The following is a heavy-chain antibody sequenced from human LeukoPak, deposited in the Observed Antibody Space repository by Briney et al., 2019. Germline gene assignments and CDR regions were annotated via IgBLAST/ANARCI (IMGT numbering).Heavy chain of an antibody. Sequence: PSETLSLTCTVSGHSLSSGYYWGWIRQPPGKGREWIGSIYHSGSTYYNRSLKRRVTISVDTSKNQFSLKLSSVTAADTAVYYCARALNPMATGLYYFDYWGQGTLVTVSS. CDR3: ARALNPMATGLYYFDY. D-gene: IGHD5-24*01. CDR2: IYHSGST. V-gene: IGHV4-38-2*02. J-gene: IGHJ4*02. CDR1: GHSLSSGYY.